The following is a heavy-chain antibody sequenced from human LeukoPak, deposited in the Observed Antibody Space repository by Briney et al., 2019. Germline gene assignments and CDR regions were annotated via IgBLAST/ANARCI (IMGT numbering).Heavy chain of an antibody. V-gene: IGHV3-53*01. CDR1: GFTVSDNY. CDR3: ARDFEGVHRTTNSYTYYYYMDV. J-gene: IGHJ6*03. D-gene: IGHD2/OR15-2a*01. CDR2: MDGGST. Sequence: PGGSLRLSCAASGFTVSDNYMTWVRQAPGKGLEWVSIMDGGSTYYADSVKGRFTISRDNSKNTVYLQMNSLRAEDTAVYYCARDFEGVHRTTNSYTYYYYMDVWGKGTTVIVSS.